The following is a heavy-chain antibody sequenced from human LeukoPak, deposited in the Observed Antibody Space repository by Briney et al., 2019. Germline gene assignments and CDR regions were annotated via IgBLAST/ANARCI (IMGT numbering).Heavy chain of an antibody. CDR2: INSDGSSA. Sequence: GGSLRLSCAASAFSFTSYWMHWVRQAPGKGLVWVSRINSDGSSASYADSVKGRFTISRDNAKNTLYLQMNSLRAEDTAVYYCAKNSFYYDSGSYFFDYWGQGTLVTVSS. CDR1: AFSFTSYW. J-gene: IGHJ4*02. V-gene: IGHV3-74*01. D-gene: IGHD3-10*01. CDR3: AKNSFYYDSGSYFFDY.